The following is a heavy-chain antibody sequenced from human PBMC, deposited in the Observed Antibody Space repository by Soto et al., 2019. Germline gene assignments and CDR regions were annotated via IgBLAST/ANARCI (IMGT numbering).Heavy chain of an antibody. Sequence: GGSLRLSCAASGFTFSNAWMSWVRQAPGKGLEWVGRIKSKTDGGTTDYAAPVKGRFTISRDDSKNTLYLQMNSLKTEDTAVYYCQGCPGSGYYRVDYWGQGTLVTVSS. CDR3: QGCPGSGYYRVDY. D-gene: IGHD3-3*01. J-gene: IGHJ4*02. CDR1: GFTFSNAW. V-gene: IGHV3-15*01. CDR2: IKSKTDGGTT.